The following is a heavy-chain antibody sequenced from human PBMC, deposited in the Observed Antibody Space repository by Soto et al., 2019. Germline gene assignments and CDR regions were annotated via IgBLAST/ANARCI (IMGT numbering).Heavy chain of an antibody. D-gene: IGHD3-10*01. CDR3: ARFYGSVFDP. CDR1: GDSMSNYY. CDR2: IYSSGTT. V-gene: IGHV4-59*08. J-gene: IGHJ5*02. Sequence: QVQLQESGPGLVKPSETLSLTCSVSGDSMSNYYWSWIRQPPGKGLEWIGYIYSSGTTNNNPSLKSRITISVDPSTNQFSLKLTSVTAADTAVYFCARFYGSVFDPWGQGTLVTVSS.